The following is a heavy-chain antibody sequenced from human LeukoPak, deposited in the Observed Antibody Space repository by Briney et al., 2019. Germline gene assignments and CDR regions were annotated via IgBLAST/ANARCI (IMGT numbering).Heavy chain of an antibody. V-gene: IGHV1-18*01. D-gene: IGHD3-10*01. CDR3: ARIWAEFHLVCDF. CDR2: ISGHNGNT. Sequence: ASVKVYCKASGYSFTSYLISWVRQVPGQGLEWMGWISGHNGNTDYAQKSKDRVTLTTDTSSSTAYMELRSLTSDDTAVYFCARIWAEFHLVCDFWGQGTLVTVSP. J-gene: IGHJ4*02. CDR1: GYSFTSYL.